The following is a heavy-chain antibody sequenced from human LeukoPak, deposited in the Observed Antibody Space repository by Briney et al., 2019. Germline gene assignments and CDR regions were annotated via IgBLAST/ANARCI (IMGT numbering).Heavy chain of an antibody. CDR1: AFTFSSYW. Sequence: GGSLRLSCAASAFTFSSYWMSWVRQAPGKGLEWVANIKEDGSEQYYVDSLKGRFTISRDNAKNSLYLQMNSLRAEDTAVYYCVRDSYSRDLHYWGQGTLVTVSS. CDR2: IKEDGSEQ. V-gene: IGHV3-7*01. D-gene: IGHD3-22*01. CDR3: VRDSYSRDLHY. J-gene: IGHJ4*02.